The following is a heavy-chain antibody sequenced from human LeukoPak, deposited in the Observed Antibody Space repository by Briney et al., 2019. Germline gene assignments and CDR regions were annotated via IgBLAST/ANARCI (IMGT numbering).Heavy chain of an antibody. V-gene: IGHV5-51*01. Sequence: GESLKISCKGSGYSFTSYWIGWVRQMPGKGLEWMGIIYPGDSDTRYSPSFQGQVTISADKSISTAYLQWSSLKASDTAMYYCARSYYSGGSCYYFDYWGQGTLVTVSS. CDR3: ARSYYSGGSCYYFDY. D-gene: IGHD2-15*01. CDR1: GYSFTSYW. J-gene: IGHJ4*02. CDR2: IYPGDSDT.